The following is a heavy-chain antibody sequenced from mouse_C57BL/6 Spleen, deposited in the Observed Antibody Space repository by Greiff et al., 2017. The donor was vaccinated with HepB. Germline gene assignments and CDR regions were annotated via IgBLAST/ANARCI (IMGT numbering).Heavy chain of an antibody. CDR1: GFTFSSYA. CDR3: ARDGDSNYLRWFAY. Sequence: EVKVEESGGGLVKPGGSLKLSCAASGFTFSSYAMSWVRQTPEKRLEWVATISDGGSYTYYPDNVKGRFTISRDNAKNNLYLQMSHLKSEDTAMYYSARDGDSNYLRWFAYWGQGTLVTVSA. V-gene: IGHV5-4*01. J-gene: IGHJ3*01. CDR2: ISDGGSYT. D-gene: IGHD2-5*01.